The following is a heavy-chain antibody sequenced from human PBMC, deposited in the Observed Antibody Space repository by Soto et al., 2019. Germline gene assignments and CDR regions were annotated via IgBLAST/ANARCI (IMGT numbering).Heavy chain of an antibody. CDR1: GYTFTGYY. J-gene: IGHJ4*02. V-gene: IGHV1-2*04. CDR2: INPNSGGT. CDR3: ARANTVTTDFDY. Sequence: ASVKVSCKASGYTFTGYYTHWVRQAPGQGLEWMGWINPNSGGTYYAQKFQGWVTMTRDTSLSTAYMELSRLRSDDTAVYYCARANTVTTDFDYWSQGTLVPVSS. D-gene: IGHD4-17*01.